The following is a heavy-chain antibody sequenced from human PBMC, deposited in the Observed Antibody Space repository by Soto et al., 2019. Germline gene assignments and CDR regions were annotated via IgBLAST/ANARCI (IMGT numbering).Heavy chain of an antibody. V-gene: IGHV4-31*03. J-gene: IGHJ4*02. Sequence: QVQLQESGPGLVKPSQTLSLTCTVSGGSISSGGYYWSWIRQHPGKGLEWIGYIYYSGSTYYNPSRNRRATISVDTSKNQFSLKLSSVTAADTAVYYCAGIYSGSPGGTLRYWGQGTLVTVSS. CDR3: AGIYSGSPGGTLRY. D-gene: IGHD1-26*01. CDR2: IYYSGST. CDR1: GGSISSGGYY.